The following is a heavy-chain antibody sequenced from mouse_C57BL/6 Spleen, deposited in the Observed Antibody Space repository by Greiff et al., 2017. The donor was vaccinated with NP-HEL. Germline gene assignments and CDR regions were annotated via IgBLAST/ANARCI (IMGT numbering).Heavy chain of an antibody. CDR3: ARTNYDYDGWYFDV. D-gene: IGHD2-4*01. CDR1: GFTFSDYG. CDR2: ISSGSSTI. J-gene: IGHJ1*03. V-gene: IGHV5-17*01. Sequence: EVQGVESGGGLVKPGGSLKLSCAASGFTFSDYGMHWVRQAPEKGLEWVAYISSGSSTIYYADTVKGRFTISRDNAKNTLFLQMTSLRSEDTAMYYCARTNYDYDGWYFDVWGTGTTVTVSS.